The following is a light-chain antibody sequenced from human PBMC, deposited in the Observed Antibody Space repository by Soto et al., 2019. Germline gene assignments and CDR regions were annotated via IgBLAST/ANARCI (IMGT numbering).Light chain of an antibody. CDR1: STDVVGYNY. CDR3: SSYTTSNTRQIV. CDR2: DDS. J-gene: IGLJ1*01. V-gene: IGLV2-14*01. Sequence: QSVLTQPAYVSGSPGQSMTISCTGTSTDVVGYNYVSWYQQHPGKAPKFMIYDDSNRPSGVSNRFSGSKSGNTASLTISGLQAEDEADYYCSSYTTSNTRQIVFGTGTKVTVL.